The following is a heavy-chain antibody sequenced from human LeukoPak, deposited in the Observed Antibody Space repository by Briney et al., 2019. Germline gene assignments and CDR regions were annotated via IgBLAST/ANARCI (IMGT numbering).Heavy chain of an antibody. Sequence: PSQTLSLTCTVSGGSISSGGYYWSWIRPHPGKGLEWIGYIYYSGSTYYNPSLKSRVTISVDTSKNQFSLKLSSVTVADTAVYYCARRYSSSASFDYWGQGTLVTVSS. J-gene: IGHJ4*02. CDR2: IYYSGST. V-gene: IGHV4-31*03. D-gene: IGHD6-6*01. CDR1: GGSISSGGYY. CDR3: ARRYSSSASFDY.